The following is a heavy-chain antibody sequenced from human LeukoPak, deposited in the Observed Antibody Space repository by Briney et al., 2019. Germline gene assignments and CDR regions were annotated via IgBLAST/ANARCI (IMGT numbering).Heavy chain of an antibody. CDR1: GGTFSGYA. D-gene: IGHD3-10*01. J-gene: IGHJ4*02. V-gene: IGHV1-69*04. CDR3: ARDPSPRSGSYYTLIDY. CDR2: IIPILGIA. Sequence: ASVKVSCKASGGTFSGYAISWLRQAPGQGLEWMGRIIPILGIANYAQKFQGRVTITADKSTSTAYMELSSLRSEDTAVYYCARDPSPRSGSYYTLIDYWGQGTLVTVSS.